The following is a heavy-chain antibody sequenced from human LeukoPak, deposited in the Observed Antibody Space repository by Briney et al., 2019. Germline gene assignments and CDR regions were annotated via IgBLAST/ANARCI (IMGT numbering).Heavy chain of an antibody. V-gene: IGHV3-30*18. D-gene: IGHD6-19*01. J-gene: IGHJ4*02. CDR1: GFTFSNYG. CDR2: ISYDGSNK. CDR3: AKDRGSSGWYSGY. Sequence: GRSLRLSCAASGFTFSNYGMHWVRQAPGKGLEWVAVISYDGSNKYYADSVKGRFTISRDNSKNTLYLQMNSLRAEDTAVYYCAKDRGSSGWYSGYWGQGTLVTVSS.